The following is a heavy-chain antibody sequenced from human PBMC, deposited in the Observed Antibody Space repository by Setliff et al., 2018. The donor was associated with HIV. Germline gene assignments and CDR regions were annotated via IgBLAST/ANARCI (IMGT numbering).Heavy chain of an antibody. D-gene: IGHD6-19*01. J-gene: IGHJ4*02. V-gene: IGHV3-74*01. CDR2: ITGGGDT. CDR1: GFTFSAYW. CDR3: ARDYSGSIDY. Sequence: PGGSLRLSCAASGFTFSAYWMHWVRQAPGKGLAWVSRITGGGDTIYADSVKGRFTISRDNNKLYLQMNSLRAEDTAGYYCARDYSGSIDYWGQGTLVTVSS.